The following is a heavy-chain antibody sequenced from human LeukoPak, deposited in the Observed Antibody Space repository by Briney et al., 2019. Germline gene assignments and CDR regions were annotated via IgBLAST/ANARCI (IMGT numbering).Heavy chain of an antibody. V-gene: IGHV3-7*01. CDR3: ASRKTSTWKYDF. CDR2: IREDGSEK. CDR1: GFTFSAYW. J-gene: IGHJ4*02. D-gene: IGHD1-7*01. Sequence: PGGSLRLSCAASGFTFSAYWMSWVRQAPGKGLEWVANIREDGSEKYYVDSVKGQFTISRDNAKNTLYLQMNSVRAEDTAVYYCASRKTSTWKYDFWGQGLLVTVSS.